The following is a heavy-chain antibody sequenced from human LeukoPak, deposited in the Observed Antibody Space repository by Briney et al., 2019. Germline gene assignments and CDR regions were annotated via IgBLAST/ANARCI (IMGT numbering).Heavy chain of an antibody. D-gene: IGHD4-17*01. V-gene: IGHV3-21*01. CDR2: ISSSSSYI. CDR3: ARDYSGDYVFFEY. CDR1: GFTFSSYS. Sequence: GGSLRLSCAASGFTFSSYSMNWVRQAPGKGLEWVSSISSSSSYIYYADSVKGRFTISRDNAKNSLYLQMNSLRAEDTAVYYCARDYSGDYVFFEYWGQGTLVTVSS. J-gene: IGHJ4*02.